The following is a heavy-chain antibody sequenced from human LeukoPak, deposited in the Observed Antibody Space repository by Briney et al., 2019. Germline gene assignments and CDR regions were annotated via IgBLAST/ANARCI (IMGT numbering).Heavy chain of an antibody. CDR2: IYYSGST. CDR3: AKGSTYHEFWGGYYFDF. D-gene: IGHD3-3*01. V-gene: IGHV4-59*01. Sequence: ASETLSLTCTVSGGSISSYYWSWIRQPPGKGLEWIGYIYYSGSTNYNPSLKSRVTISVDTSKNQFSLKLSSVTAADTAVYYCAKGSTYHEFWGGYYFDFWGQGTLVTVSS. J-gene: IGHJ4*02. CDR1: GGSISSYY.